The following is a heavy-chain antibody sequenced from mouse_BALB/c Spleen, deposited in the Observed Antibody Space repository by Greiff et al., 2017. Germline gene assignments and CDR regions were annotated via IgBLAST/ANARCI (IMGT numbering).Heavy chain of an antibody. V-gene: IGHV2-6-7*01. CDR3: ARASYYGYDYYAMDY. CDR2: IWGDGST. D-gene: IGHD1-2*01. J-gene: IGHJ4*01. Sequence: QVQLQQSGPGLVAPSQSLSITCTVSGFSLTGYGVNWVRQPPGKGLEWLGMIWGDGSTDYNSALKSRLSISKDNSKSQVFLKMNSLQTDDTARYYCARASYYGYDYYAMDYWGQGTSVTVSS. CDR1: GFSLTGYG.